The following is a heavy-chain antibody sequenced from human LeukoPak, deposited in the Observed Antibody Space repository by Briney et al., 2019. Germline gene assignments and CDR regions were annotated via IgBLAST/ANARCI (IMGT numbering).Heavy chain of an antibody. CDR3: ASVTVTTWAPDGHMDV. D-gene: IGHD4-11*01. CDR2: IIPMFGTT. CDR1: GGTFSNYA. Sequence: SETVSCKDSGGTFSNYAISWVRQAPGQGLEWMGRIIPMFGTTNYAQKFQGRVTITTDESTSTAYMEVSSLRIEGTAVYYCASVTVTTWAPDGHMDVWGKGTTVTVSS. V-gene: IGHV1-69*05. J-gene: IGHJ6*03.